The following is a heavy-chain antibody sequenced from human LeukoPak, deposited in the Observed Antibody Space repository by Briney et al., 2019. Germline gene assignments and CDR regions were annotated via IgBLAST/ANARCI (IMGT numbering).Heavy chain of an antibody. V-gene: IGHV1-18*01. CDR2: ISAYNGNT. J-gene: IGHJ4*02. CDR1: GYTFTSYG. CDR3: ARADIRAIASSGWYGFDY. D-gene: IGHD6-19*01. Sequence: GASVKVSCKASGYTFTSYGISWVRQAPGQGLEWMGWISAYNGNTNYAQKLQGRVTITTDTSTSTAYMELRSLRSDDTAVYYCARADIRAIASSGWYGFDYWGQGTLVTVSS.